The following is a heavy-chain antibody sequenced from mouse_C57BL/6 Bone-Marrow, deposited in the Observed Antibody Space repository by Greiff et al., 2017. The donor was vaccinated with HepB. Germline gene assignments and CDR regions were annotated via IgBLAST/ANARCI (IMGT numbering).Heavy chain of an antibody. D-gene: IGHD2-4*01. V-gene: IGHV5-12*01. J-gene: IGHJ1*03. Sequence: EVQLVESGGGLVQPGGSLKLSCAASGFTFSDYYMYWVRQTPEKRLEWVAYISNGGGSTYYPDTVKGRFPISRDNAKNTLYLQMSRLKSEDTAMYYCARNGAYYDYDGGDWYFDVWGTGTTVTVSS. CDR2: ISNGGGST. CDR3: ARNGAYYDYDGGDWYFDV. CDR1: GFTFSDYY.